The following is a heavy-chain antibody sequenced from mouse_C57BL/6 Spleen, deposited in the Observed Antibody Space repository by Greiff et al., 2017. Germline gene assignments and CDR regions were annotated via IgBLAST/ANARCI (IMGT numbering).Heavy chain of an antibody. V-gene: IGHV1-74*01. CDR2: IHPSDSDT. D-gene: IGHD1-1*01. CDR3: GIWVCGSGYEAWFAY. J-gene: IGHJ3*01. CDR1: GYTFTSYW. Sequence: VQLQQSGAELVKPGASVKVSCKASGYTFTSYWMHWVKQRPGQGLEWIGRIHPSDSDTNYNQKFKGKATLTVDKSSSTAYMPLSSLPSEDSAVYYCGIWVCGSGYEAWFAYWGQGTLVTVSA.